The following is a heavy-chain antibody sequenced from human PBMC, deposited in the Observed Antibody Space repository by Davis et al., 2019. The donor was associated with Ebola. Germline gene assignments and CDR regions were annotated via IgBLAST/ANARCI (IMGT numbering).Heavy chain of an antibody. Sequence: AASVKVSCKASGYTFNNYAITWVRQAPGQGLEWLGWITIYNGVRKYAQRFQDRVTMATDTSASTAYMELSSLRSEDTAVYYCAREAIRGLGAFDYWGQGTLVTVSS. J-gene: IGHJ4*02. V-gene: IGHV1-18*01. D-gene: IGHD3-10*01. CDR2: ITIYNGVR. CDR1: GYTFNNYA. CDR3: AREAIRGLGAFDY.